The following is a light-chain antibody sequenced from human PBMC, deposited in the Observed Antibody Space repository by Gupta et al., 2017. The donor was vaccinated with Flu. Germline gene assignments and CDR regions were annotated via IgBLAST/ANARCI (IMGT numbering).Light chain of an antibody. Sequence: QSALTQPRSVSGSPGQSVTISCTGTSSDVGRYNFVSWFQQYPGKAPKLMIYDVSKRPAGVPDRFSGSKSGNTASLTISGRQAEDEADYYCSSDAGSDTWVFGGGTELTVL. J-gene: IGLJ3*02. CDR2: DVS. CDR1: SSDVGRYNF. V-gene: IGLV2-11*01. CDR3: SSDAGSDTWV.